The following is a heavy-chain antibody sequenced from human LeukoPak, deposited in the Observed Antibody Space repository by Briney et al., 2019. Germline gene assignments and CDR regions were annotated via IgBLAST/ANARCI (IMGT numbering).Heavy chain of an antibody. D-gene: IGHD6-19*01. V-gene: IGHV3-9*01. Sequence: GRSLRLSCAASGFTFDDYAMHWVRQAPVKGLEWVSGISWNSGSIGYADSVKGRFTISRDNAKNSLYLQMNSLRAEDTALYYCAKVPGGAVAGGGFDYWGQGTLVTVSS. J-gene: IGHJ4*02. CDR2: ISWNSGSI. CDR3: AKVPGGAVAGGGFDY. CDR1: GFTFDDYA.